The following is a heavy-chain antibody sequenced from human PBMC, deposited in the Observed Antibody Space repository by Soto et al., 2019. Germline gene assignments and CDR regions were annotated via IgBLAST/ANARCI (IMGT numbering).Heavy chain of an antibody. CDR3: ARSMHYSDGSNYSPFDY. V-gene: IGHV4-61*05. CDR1: GGSISSSSFH. J-gene: IGHJ4*02. Sequence: SETLSLTCTVSGGSISSSSFHWGWIRQPPGKGLEWIGYFYYTGSTNYNPSLKSRVTISIDASKNQFSLRLSSVTAADTAVYYCARSMHYSDGSNYSPFDYWGQGTLVTVSS. D-gene: IGHD3-22*01. CDR2: FYYTGST.